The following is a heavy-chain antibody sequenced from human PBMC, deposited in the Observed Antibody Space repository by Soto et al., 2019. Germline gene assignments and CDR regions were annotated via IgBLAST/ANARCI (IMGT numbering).Heavy chain of an antibody. CDR2: IYYSGST. Sequence: SETLSLTCTVSGGSISSYYWSWIRQPPGKGLEWIGYIYYSGSTNYNPSLKSRVTISVDTSKNQFSLKLSSVTAADTAVYYCAREGSSSGYPYWFVYWGKGTLVTVSS. J-gene: IGHJ4*02. V-gene: IGHV4-59*01. CDR3: AREGSSSGYPYWFVY. CDR1: GGSISSYY. D-gene: IGHD3-22*01.